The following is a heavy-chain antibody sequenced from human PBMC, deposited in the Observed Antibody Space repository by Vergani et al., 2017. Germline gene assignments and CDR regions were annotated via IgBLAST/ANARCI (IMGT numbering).Heavy chain of an antibody. V-gene: IGHV4-39*01. CDR3: ALYSSDNLYYYYYMDV. D-gene: IGHD5-18*01. J-gene: IGHJ6*03. CDR1: GGSITSSSFY. Sequence: QLQLQESGPGLVKPSETLSLTCSVSGGSITSSSFYWGWIRQPPGKGLEWIGKLSYSGSTYYNPSLKSRVTISVDRSKNQFSLRLNSVTAADTGLYYCALYSSDNLYYYYYMDVWGKGTTVAVSS. CDR2: LSYSGST.